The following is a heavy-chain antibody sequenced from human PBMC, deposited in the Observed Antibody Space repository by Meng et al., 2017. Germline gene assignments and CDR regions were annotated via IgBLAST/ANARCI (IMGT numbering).Heavy chain of an antibody. D-gene: IGHD6-13*01. CDR3: ATPTKAAAGKNDSYYGMDV. Sequence: SVQVSCKASGGIFISYAISWVRQAPRQGLEWMGGIIPIFGTANYAQKFQGRVTITADESTSTAYMELSSLRSEDTAVYYCATPTKAAAGKNDSYYGMDVWGQGTTVTVSS. V-gene: IGHV1-69*13. CDR1: GGIFISYA. J-gene: IGHJ6*02. CDR2: IIPIFGTA.